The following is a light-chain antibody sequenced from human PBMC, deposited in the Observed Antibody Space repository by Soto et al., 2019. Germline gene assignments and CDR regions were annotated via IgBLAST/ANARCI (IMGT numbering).Light chain of an antibody. CDR3: QHYNDYSWT. J-gene: IGKJ1*01. V-gene: IGKV1-5*03. CDR1: QSISIW. Sequence: DIHMTQSPSTLSASVGDRVTITCRASQSISIWLAWYPQKPGRAPNLLIYGTSSLENGGPSGFSGSRSGTEFTLTISSLRPDDFGTYDCQHYNDYSWTFGHGTKVEIK. CDR2: GTS.